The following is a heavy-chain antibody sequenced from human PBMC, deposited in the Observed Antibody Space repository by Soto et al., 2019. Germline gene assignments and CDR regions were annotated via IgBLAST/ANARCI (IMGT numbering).Heavy chain of an antibody. CDR1: GGSISSGDYY. J-gene: IGHJ5*02. V-gene: IGHV4-30-4*01. CDR3: ARERPDGSRLVP. D-gene: IGHD6-13*01. CDR2: IYYSGST. Sequence: SETLSLTCTVSGGSISSGDYYWSWIRQPPGKGLEWNGYIYYSGSTYYNPSLKSRVTISVDTSKNQFSLKLSSVTAADTAVYYCARERPDGSRLVPWGQGTLVTVS.